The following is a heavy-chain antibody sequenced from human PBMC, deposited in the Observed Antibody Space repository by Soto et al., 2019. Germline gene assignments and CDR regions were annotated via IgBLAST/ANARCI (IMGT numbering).Heavy chain of an antibody. J-gene: IGHJ6*02. CDR3: ATGAGLGAMVIPGYYYYGMDV. D-gene: IGHD5-18*01. CDR1: GYPLTELS. V-gene: IGHV1-24*01. CDR2: FDPEDGET. Sequence: GASLKVSCKFSGYPLTELSIHWVRQAPGKGLEWMGGFDPEDGETIYAQKFQGRVTMTEDTSTDTAYMELSSLRSEDTAVYYCATGAGLGAMVIPGYYYYGMDVWGQGTTVTVSS.